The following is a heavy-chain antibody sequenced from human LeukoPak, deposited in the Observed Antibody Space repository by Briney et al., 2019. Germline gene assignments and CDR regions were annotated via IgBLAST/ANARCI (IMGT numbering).Heavy chain of an antibody. D-gene: IGHD5-12*01. J-gene: IGHJ4*02. V-gene: IGHV3-74*01. Sequence: GGSLRLSCAASGFTFSSYWMHWVRQAPGKGLMWVSRINSDGSITNYADSVKGRFTISRDNAKNTLYLQMNSLRAEDTAVYYCARVRATFSPHFDNWGQGTLVTVSA. CDR2: INSDGSIT. CDR3: ARVRATFSPHFDN. CDR1: GFTFSSYW.